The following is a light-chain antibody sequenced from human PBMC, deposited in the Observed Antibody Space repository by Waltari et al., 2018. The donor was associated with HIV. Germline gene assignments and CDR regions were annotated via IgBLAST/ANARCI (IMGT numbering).Light chain of an antibody. V-gene: IGLV2-8*01. CDR2: EVS. J-gene: IGLJ2*01. Sequence: QSALTQPPSASGSPGQSVTISCTGTSRDVGGYNYVSWYQQHPGKAPNLMIYEVSKRPSGVPDRFSGSKSGNTASLTVSGLQAEDEADYYCSSYAGSNDFGVFGGGTKLTVL. CDR1: SRDVGGYNY. CDR3: SSYAGSNDFGV.